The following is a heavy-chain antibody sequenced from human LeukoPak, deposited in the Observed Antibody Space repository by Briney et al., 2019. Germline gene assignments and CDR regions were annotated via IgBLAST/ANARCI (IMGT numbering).Heavy chain of an antibody. D-gene: IGHD2-2*01. CDR3: ARGQIVVVPAARGYYYYGMDV. Sequence: SETLSLTCAVYGGSFSGYYWSWIRQPPGKGLEWIGEINHSGSTNYNPSLKSRVTISVDTSKNQFSLKLSSVTAADTAVYYCARGQIVVVPAARGYYYYGMDVWGQGTTVTVSS. CDR1: GGSFSGYY. CDR2: INHSGST. J-gene: IGHJ6*02. V-gene: IGHV4-34*01.